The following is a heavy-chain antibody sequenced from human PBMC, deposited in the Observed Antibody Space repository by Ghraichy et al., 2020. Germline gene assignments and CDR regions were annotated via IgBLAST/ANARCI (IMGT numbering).Heavy chain of an antibody. CDR2: IYYSGST. V-gene: IGHV4-59*01. CDR1: GGSISSYY. D-gene: IGHD3-16*02. CDR3: ARAGGLRLGELSPVGGWFDP. Sequence: SETLSLTCTVSGGSISSYYWSWIRQPPGKGLEWIGYIYYSGSTNYNPSLKSRVTISVDTSKNQFSLKLSSVTAADTAVYYCARAGGLRLGELSPVGGWFDPWGQGTLVTVSS. J-gene: IGHJ5*02.